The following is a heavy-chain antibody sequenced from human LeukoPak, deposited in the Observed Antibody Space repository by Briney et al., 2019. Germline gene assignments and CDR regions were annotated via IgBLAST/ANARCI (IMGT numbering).Heavy chain of an antibody. Sequence: PGGSLRLSCTASGXTFSDYWMHWVRQAPGKGLVWVSRINSDGSRTNYADCVKGRFTISRDNAKNTVFLQMNSLRAEDAAVYYCARVITGSTYGQFDYWGQGALATVSS. CDR1: GXTFSDYW. CDR3: ARVITGSTYGQFDY. J-gene: IGHJ4*02. V-gene: IGHV3-74*01. D-gene: IGHD3-22*01. CDR2: INSDGSRT.